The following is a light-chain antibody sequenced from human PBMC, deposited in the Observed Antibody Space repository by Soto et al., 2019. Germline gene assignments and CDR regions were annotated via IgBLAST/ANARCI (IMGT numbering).Light chain of an antibody. CDR2: DAS. CDR1: QSVSSY. V-gene: IGKV3-11*01. Sequence: EIVLTQSPATLSLSPGERATLSCRASQSVSSYLAWYQQKPGQAPRLLIYDASNRATGIPARFSGSGSGTDFTLTISSLEPEGFAVYYCQHRGNWPPHTFGQGTKLEIK. J-gene: IGKJ2*01. CDR3: QHRGNWPPHT.